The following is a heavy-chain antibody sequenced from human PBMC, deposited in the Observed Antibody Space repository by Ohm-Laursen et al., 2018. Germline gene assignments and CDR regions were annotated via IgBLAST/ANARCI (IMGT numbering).Heavy chain of an antibody. V-gene: IGHV4-59*08. CDR1: GGSISSYY. CDR2: IHYSGNT. CDR3: ARQRSGSTGMDV. Sequence: SETLSLTCAVSGGSISSYYWSWIRQPPGKGLEWIGYIHYSGNTNYNPSLKSRVTISVDTSKTQFSLKLSSVTAADTAVYYCARQRSGSTGMDVWSQGTTVIVSS. J-gene: IGHJ6*02. D-gene: IGHD3-10*01.